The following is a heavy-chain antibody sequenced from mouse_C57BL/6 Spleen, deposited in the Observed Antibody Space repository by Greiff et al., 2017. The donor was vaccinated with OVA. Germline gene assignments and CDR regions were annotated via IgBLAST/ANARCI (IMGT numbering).Heavy chain of an antibody. D-gene: IGHD5-1*01. CDR2: INPNNGGT. CDR3: ARRRTYGYAMDY. J-gene: IGHJ4*01. CDR1: GYTFTDYN. Sequence: VQLQQSGPELVKPGASVKIPCKASGYTFTDYNMDWVKQSHGKSLEWIGDINPNNGGTIYNQKFKGKATLTVDKSSSTAYMELRSLTSEDTAVYYCARRRTYGYAMDYWGQGTSVTVAS. V-gene: IGHV1-18*01.